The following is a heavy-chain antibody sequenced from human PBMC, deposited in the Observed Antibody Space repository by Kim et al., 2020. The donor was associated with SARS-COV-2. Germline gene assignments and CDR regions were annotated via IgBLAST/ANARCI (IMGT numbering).Heavy chain of an antibody. D-gene: IGHD3-10*01. CDR3: ARGQPNSMVRGVIALDY. Sequence: SETLSLTCAVYGGSFSGYYWSWIRQPPGKGLEWIGEINHSGSTNYNPSLKSRVTISVDTSKNQFSLKLSSVTAADTAVYYCARGQPNSMVRGVIALDYWGQGTLVTVSS. CDR1: GGSFSGYY. V-gene: IGHV4-34*01. J-gene: IGHJ4*02. CDR2: INHSGST.